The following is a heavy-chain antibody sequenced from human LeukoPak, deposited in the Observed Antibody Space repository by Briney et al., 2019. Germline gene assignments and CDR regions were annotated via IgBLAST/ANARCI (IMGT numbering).Heavy chain of an antibody. CDR1: GGSISSYY. CDR3: ARGYYDSSVVPPDY. J-gene: IGHJ4*02. V-gene: IGHV4-59*01. D-gene: IGHD3-22*01. Sequence: SETLSLTCTVSGGSISSYYWSWLRQPPGKGLEWIGYIYYSGSTNYNPSLKSRVTISVDTSNNQFSLKLSSVAAADTAVYYCARGYYDSSVVPPDYWGQGTLVTVSS. CDR2: IYYSGST.